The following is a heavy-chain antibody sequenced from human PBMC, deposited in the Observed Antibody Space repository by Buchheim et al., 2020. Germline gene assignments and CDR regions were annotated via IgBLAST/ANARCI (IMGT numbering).Heavy chain of an antibody. CDR1: GYTFTSYY. CDR2: INPSGGST. J-gene: IGHJ5*02. D-gene: IGHD3-10*01. V-gene: IGHV1-46*01. CDR3: ARGRITMVRGVISWFDP. Sequence: QVQLVQSGAEVKKPGASVKVSCKASGYTFTSYYMHWVRQAPGQGLEWMGIINPSGGSTSYAQKFQGRVTMHRDTSTSTVYMELSSLRSEDTAVYYCARGRITMVRGVISWFDPWGQGTL.